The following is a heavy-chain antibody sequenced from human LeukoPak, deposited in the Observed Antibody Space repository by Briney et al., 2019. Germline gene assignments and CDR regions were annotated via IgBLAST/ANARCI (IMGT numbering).Heavy chain of an antibody. CDR1: GFPFSTYG. V-gene: IGHV3-30*02. CDR3: AKPGTGSNYYMDV. CDR2: IRYDGSNT. J-gene: IGHJ6*03. Sequence: GGSLRLSCAASGFPFSTYGMVWVRQAAGKGLEWLAYIRYDGSNTKYADSVKGRFTISRDNSKTTLHLQMNSLSAEDTAVYYCAKPGTGSNYYMDVWGKGTTVTVSS. D-gene: IGHD1-1*01.